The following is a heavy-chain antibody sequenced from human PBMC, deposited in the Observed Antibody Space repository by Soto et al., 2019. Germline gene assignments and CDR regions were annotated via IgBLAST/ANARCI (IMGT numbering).Heavy chain of an antibody. D-gene: IGHD6-19*01. CDR3: ARAVAGNWFDP. Sequence: EVQLVESGGGLVQPGGSLRLSCAASGFTFSSYDMHWVRQATGKGLEWVSAIGTAGDTYYPGSVKGRFTISREKAKNSLYLQMNSLRAGDTAVYYCARAVAGNWFDPWGQGTLVTVSS. CDR2: IGTAGDT. CDR1: GFTFSSYD. V-gene: IGHV3-13*01. J-gene: IGHJ5*02.